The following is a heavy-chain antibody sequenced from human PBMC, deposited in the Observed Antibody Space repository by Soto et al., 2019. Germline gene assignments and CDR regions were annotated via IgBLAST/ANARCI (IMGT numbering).Heavy chain of an antibody. CDR2: MNPNTGNS. CDR1: GYTFTSYD. J-gene: IGHJ4*02. Sequence: ASVKVSCKASGYTFTSYDIYGVRQATGQGLEGMGWMNPNTGNSGYAQKFQGRVTVTSDTSINTVYMELSSLRSEDTAVYYCARRAETNGWNGFGADKYYFDFWGQGTLVTVSS. V-gene: IGHV1-8*01. CDR3: ARRAETNGWNGFGADKYYFDF. D-gene: IGHD1-1*01.